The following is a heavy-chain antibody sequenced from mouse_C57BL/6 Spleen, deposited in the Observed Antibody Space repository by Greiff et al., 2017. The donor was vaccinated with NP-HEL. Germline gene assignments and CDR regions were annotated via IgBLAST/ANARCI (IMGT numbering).Heavy chain of an antibody. CDR2: ISSGGSDT. Sequence: EVQGVESGGDLVKPGGSLKLSCAASGFTFSSYGMSWVRQTPDKRLEWVATISSGGSDTYYPDSVKGRFTFSRDNAKNTLYLQMSSLKSEATSMYYCARLIYYDNYDAMDYWGQGTSVTVSS. V-gene: IGHV5-6*01. J-gene: IGHJ4*01. CDR1: GFTFSSYG. D-gene: IGHD2-1*01. CDR3: ARLIYYDNYDAMDY.